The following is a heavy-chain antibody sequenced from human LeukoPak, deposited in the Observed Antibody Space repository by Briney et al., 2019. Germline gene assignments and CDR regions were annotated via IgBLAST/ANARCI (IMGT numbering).Heavy chain of an antibody. J-gene: IGHJ4*02. CDR1: GGSISSTSYY. CDR2: IYYSGST. D-gene: IGHD6-13*01. V-gene: IGHV4-39*07. Sequence: SETLSLTCVVSGGSISSTSYYWGWIRQPPGKGLEWIGSIYYSGSTYYSPSLKSRVTISVDTSKNQFSLKLSSVTAADTAVYYCARGGSSWGYYFDYWSQGTLVTVSS. CDR3: ARGGSSWGYYFDY.